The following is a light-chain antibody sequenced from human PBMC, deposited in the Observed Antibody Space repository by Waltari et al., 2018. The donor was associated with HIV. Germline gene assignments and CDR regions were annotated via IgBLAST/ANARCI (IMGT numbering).Light chain of an antibody. CDR1: SPNIGSNS. Sequence: QSVLPPPPSPPGPPGQRATISCSGGSPNIGSNSDNSYQQFPGTAPKLLIHNNNQRPSGVPDQFSGSKSGTSVSLAISGLQSEDEAHYYCAAWDDRLNGLVFGGGTKLTVL. CDR2: NNN. CDR3: AAWDDRLNGLV. J-gene: IGLJ2*01. V-gene: IGLV1-44*01.